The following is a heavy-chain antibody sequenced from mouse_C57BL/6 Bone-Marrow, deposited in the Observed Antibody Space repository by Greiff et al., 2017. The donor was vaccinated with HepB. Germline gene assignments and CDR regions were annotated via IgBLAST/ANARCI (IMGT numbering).Heavy chain of an antibody. CDR2: IYPGDGDT. V-gene: IGHV1-82*01. CDR1: GYAFSSSW. CDR3: ARGRAYGYDYFDY. J-gene: IGHJ2*01. Sequence: QVQLKESGPELVKPGASVKISCKASGYAFSSSWMNWVKQRPGKGLEWIGRIYPGDGDTNYNGKFKGKATLTADKSSSTAYMQLSSLTSEDSAVYFCARGRAYGYDYFDYWGQGTTLTVSS. D-gene: IGHD2-2*01.